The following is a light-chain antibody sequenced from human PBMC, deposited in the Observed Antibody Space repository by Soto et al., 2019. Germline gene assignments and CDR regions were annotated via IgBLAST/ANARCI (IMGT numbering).Light chain of an antibody. V-gene: IGLV2-23*01. Sequence: QSALTQPASVSGSPGQSITISCTGTSSDVGTYNLVSWYQQHPGKAPKVMIYEGSKRPSGVPNRFSGSRSGNTASLTISGLQAEDEAEYYCCSYAGGNTFVFGTGTKVTVL. CDR1: SSDVGTYNL. J-gene: IGLJ1*01. CDR2: EGS. CDR3: CSYAGGNTFV.